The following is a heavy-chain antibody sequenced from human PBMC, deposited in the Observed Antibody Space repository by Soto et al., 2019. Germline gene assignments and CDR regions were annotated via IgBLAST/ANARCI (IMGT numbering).Heavy chain of an antibody. CDR1: GFTFSSYS. J-gene: IGHJ5*02. V-gene: IGHV3-21*01. CDR3: ARDLWGIAAAVVAA. Sequence: GGSLRLSCAASGFTFSSYSMNWVRQAPGKGLEWVSSISSSSSYIYYADSVKGRFTISRDNAKNSLYLQMNSLRAEDTAVYYCARDLWGIAAAVVAAWGQGTLVTVSS. CDR2: ISSSSSYI. D-gene: IGHD6-13*01.